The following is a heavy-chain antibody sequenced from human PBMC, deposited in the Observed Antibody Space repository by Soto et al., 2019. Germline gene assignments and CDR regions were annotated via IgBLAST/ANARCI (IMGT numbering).Heavy chain of an antibody. CDR2: ISYDGSNK. V-gene: IGHV3-30*18. Sequence: GGSLRLSCAASGFTFSTYGMHWVRQAPGKGLEWVAVISYDGSNKYYADSVKGRFTISRDNSKNTLYLQMNSLRAEDAAVYHCAKGQQVVGYWGQGTLVTVSS. J-gene: IGHJ4*02. D-gene: IGHD6-13*01. CDR3: AKGQQVVGY. CDR1: GFTFSTYG.